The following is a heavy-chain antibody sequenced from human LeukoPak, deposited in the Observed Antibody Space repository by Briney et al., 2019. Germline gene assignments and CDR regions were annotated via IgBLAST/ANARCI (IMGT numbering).Heavy chain of an antibody. Sequence: ASVKVSCKTSGYRFTSYGITWVRQGPGQGLEWMGWIGGYKGHTNYAPKFQGRVTLTADTTTNTVYMELRSLVSDDTAVAVAGSPDSWGQGTLVIVSS. CDR2: IGGYKGHT. V-gene: IGHV1-18*04. CDR1: GYRFTSYG. D-gene: IGHD6-19*01. CDR3: GSPDS. J-gene: IGHJ4*02.